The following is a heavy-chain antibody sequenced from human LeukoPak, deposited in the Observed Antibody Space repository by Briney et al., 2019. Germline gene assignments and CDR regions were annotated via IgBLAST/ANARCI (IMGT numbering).Heavy chain of an antibody. J-gene: IGHJ6*04. CDR2: ISGGGGDT. CDR3: PKDGDYCSGGSCYYYYYGMDV. Sequence: PGGSLRLSCAASGFTFSSYAMNWVRQAPGKGLEWVSVISGGGGDTHYADSVKGRFTISRDNSKYTLYLQMNSLRAEDTAVYYCPKDGDYCSGGSCYYYYYGMDVWGKGTTVTVSS. D-gene: IGHD2-15*01. CDR1: GFTFSSYA. V-gene: IGHV3-23*01.